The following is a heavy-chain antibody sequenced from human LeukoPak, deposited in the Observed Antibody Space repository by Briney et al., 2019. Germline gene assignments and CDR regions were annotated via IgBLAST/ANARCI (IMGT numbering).Heavy chain of an antibody. CDR2: IYYSGST. J-gene: IGHJ4*02. CDR1: GGSISSSNYY. CDR3: ASGSGGFYDTTVGVY. V-gene: IGHV4-39*07. D-gene: IGHD3-22*01. Sequence: SETLSLTCTVSGGSISSSNYYWGWIRQPPGKGLEWTGSIYYSGSTYYNPSLKSRVTISVDTSKNQFSLKLSSVTAADTAVFYCASGSGGFYDTTVGVYWGQGTLVTVSS.